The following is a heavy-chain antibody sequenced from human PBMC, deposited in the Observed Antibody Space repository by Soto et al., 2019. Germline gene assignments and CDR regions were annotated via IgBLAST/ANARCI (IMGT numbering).Heavy chain of an antibody. CDR2: ISSSSSYI. Sequence: GGSLRLSCAAPGFTFSSYSMNWVRQAPGKGLEWVSPISSSSSYIYYADSVKGRFTISRDNAKNSLYLQMNSLRAEDTAVYYCAVFPGIAAAGRRPTFDYWGQGTLVTVSS. CDR1: GFTFSSYS. J-gene: IGHJ4*02. V-gene: IGHV3-21*01. D-gene: IGHD6-13*01. CDR3: AVFPGIAAAGRRPTFDY.